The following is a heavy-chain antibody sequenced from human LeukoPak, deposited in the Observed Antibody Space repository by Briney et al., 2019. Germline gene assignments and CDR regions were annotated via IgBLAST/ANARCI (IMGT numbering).Heavy chain of an antibody. J-gene: IGHJ4*02. CDR1: GFTFSLFA. CDR3: AKDGYNYDSSGHFDY. D-gene: IGHD3-22*01. CDR2: ISGSGGAT. Sequence: PGGSLRLSCAASGFTFSLFAMHWVRQAPGKGLEWVSAISGSGGATYHADADSVKGRFTISRDNSKNALSLEINNLRAEDTAVYYCAKDGYNYDSSGHFDYWGQGTLVTVSS. V-gene: IGHV3-23*01.